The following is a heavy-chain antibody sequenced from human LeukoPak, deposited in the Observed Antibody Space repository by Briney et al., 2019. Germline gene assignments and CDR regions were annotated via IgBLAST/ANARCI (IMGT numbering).Heavy chain of an antibody. D-gene: IGHD6-19*01. J-gene: IGHJ3*02. CDR2: ISYSGST. CDR1: AGPISIYY. CDR3: ARPYSSGWYGVFDI. Sequence: SETLSLPCTVSAGPISIYYWSWIRNPPGKGLEWIGCISYSGSTKYNPSLKSRVTISVDTSKNQFSLKLSSVTAADTAVYYCARPYSSGWYGVFDIWGQGTMVTVSS. V-gene: IGHV4-59*08.